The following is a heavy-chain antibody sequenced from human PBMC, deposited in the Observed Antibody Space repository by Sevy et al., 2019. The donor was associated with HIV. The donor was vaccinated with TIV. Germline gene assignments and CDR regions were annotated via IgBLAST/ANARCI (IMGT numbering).Heavy chain of an antibody. Sequence: GGSLRLSCAASGFTFSSYAMHWVRQAPGKGLEWVAVISYDGSSKYYADSVKGRFTISRDNSKNTLYLQMNSLRAEDTAVYYCARKAGWELAEFDYWGQGTLVTVSS. CDR2: ISYDGSSK. D-gene: IGHD1-26*01. CDR1: GFTFSSYA. J-gene: IGHJ4*02. CDR3: ARKAGWELAEFDY. V-gene: IGHV3-30-3*01.